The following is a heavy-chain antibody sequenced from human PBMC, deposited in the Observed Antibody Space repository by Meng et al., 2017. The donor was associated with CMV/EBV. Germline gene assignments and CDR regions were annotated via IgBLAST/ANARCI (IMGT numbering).Heavy chain of an antibody. Sequence: QVQLVQSAAAEKKPGSSVKVSCQTSGGTFSTFVISWVRQAPGEGLEWMGGIIPVFETANYAERFQDRVTITADDSTTTAYMELSSLRADDTALYFCARGGDSWYSDYWGQGTLVTVAS. CDR1: GGTFSTFV. CDR3: ARGGDSWYSDY. CDR2: IIPVFETA. D-gene: IGHD1-26*01. V-gene: IGHV1-69*01. J-gene: IGHJ4*02.